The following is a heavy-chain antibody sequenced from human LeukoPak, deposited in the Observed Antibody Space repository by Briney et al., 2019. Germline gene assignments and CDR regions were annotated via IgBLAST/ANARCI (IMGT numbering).Heavy chain of an antibody. CDR3: ARASAGGSLLDY. CDR1: GGSISSYY. CDR2: IYYSGST. Sequence: ASETLSLTCTVSGGSISSYYWSWIRQPPGKGLGWIGYIYYSGSTNYNPSLKSRVTISVDTSKNQFSLKLSSVTAADTAVYYCARASAGGSLLDYWGQGTLVTVSS. J-gene: IGHJ4*02. V-gene: IGHV4-59*01. D-gene: IGHD2-15*01.